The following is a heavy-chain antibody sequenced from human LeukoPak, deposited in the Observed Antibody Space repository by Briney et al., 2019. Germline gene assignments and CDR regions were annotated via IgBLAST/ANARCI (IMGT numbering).Heavy chain of an antibody. CDR3: TREKEGYNFGLDYYYYYMDA. Sequence: ASVKVSCKASGYTFTGYYMHWVRQAPGQGLEWMGWINPNSGGTNYAQKFQGRVTMTRDTSISTAYMELSRLRSDDTAVYYCTREKEGYNFGLDYYYYYMDAWGKGTTVTVSS. CDR1: GYTFTGYY. V-gene: IGHV1-2*02. D-gene: IGHD5-18*01. CDR2: INPNSGGT. J-gene: IGHJ6*03.